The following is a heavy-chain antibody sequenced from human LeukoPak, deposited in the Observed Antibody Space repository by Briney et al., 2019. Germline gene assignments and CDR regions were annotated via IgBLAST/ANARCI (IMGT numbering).Heavy chain of an antibody. V-gene: IGHV3-48*03. CDR1: GFTFSSYE. CDR2: ISSSGSTI. CDR3: AKEQVDYTSSSPPFDY. J-gene: IGHJ4*02. D-gene: IGHD6-6*01. Sequence: PGGSLRLSCAASGFTFSSYEMNWVRQAPGKGLEWVSYISSSGSTIYYADSVKGRFTISRDNSKNTLYLQMNSLRAEDTAIYYCAKEQVDYTSSSPPFDYWGQGTPVTVSS.